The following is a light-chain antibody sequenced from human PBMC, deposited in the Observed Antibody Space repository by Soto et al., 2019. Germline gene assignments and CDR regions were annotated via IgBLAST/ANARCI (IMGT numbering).Light chain of an antibody. CDR3: QQFSSYPLT. V-gene: IGKV1-9*01. Sequence: DIQLTQSPSFLSASVGDRVTITCRASQGIGNYLAWYQQKPGKAPQLLIYTTSTLQSGVPSRFSGSGSGTEFTLTISSLQPEDFATYYCQQFSSYPLTFGGGTKVEIK. J-gene: IGKJ4*01. CDR1: QGIGNY. CDR2: TTS.